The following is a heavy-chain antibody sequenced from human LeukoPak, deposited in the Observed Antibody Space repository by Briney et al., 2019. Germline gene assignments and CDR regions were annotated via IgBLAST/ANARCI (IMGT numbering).Heavy chain of an antibody. V-gene: IGHV3-66*01. CDR1: GFTVSSNY. CDR2: IYSGGST. D-gene: IGHD1-26*01. CDR3: ARDLVGATNY. J-gene: IGHJ4*02. Sequence: GGSLRLSCAASGFTVSSNYMSWVRQAPGKGLEWVSVIYSGGSTYYADSVKGRFTISRDNSKNTLYLQMNSLRAGDTAVYYCARDLVGATNYWGQGTLVTVSS.